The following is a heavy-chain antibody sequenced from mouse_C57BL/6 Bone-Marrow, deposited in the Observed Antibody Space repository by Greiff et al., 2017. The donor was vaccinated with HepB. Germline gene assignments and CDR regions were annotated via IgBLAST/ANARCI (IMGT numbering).Heavy chain of an antibody. CDR2: IYPGSGST. Sequence: QVQLQQPGAELVKPGASVKMSCKASGYTFTSYWITWVKQRPGQGLEWIGDIYPGSGSTNYNEKFKSKATLTVDTSSSTAYMQLSSLTSEDSAVYYFARRITTVVATKAMDYWGQGTSVTVSS. D-gene: IGHD1-1*01. CDR1: GYTFTSYW. CDR3: ARRITTVVATKAMDY. J-gene: IGHJ4*01. V-gene: IGHV1-55*01.